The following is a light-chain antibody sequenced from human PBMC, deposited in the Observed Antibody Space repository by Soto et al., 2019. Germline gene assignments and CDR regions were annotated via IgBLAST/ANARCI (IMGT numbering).Light chain of an antibody. J-gene: IGKJ1*01. V-gene: IGKV1-5*01. CDR1: QSISNW. Sequence: RMTQSPSTLPASVGDRVTITFRASQSISNWLAWYQQKPGTAPNVLIYHASNLQSGVPSRFTGSGSGTDFTLTINNLQPEDCAAYFSQQSDSAPRTSGQGTKVDI. CDR2: HAS. CDR3: QQSDSAPRT.